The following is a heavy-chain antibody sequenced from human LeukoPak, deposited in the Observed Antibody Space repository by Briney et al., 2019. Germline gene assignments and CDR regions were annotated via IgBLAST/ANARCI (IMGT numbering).Heavy chain of an antibody. CDR1: GGSISSGSHY. V-gene: IGHV4-61*02. CDR3: ARTTEGGYTYDYFYYYYMDV. CDR2: IYTSGST. D-gene: IGHD5-18*01. J-gene: IGHJ6*03. Sequence: SETLSLTCTASGGSISSGSHYWSWIRQPAGKGLEWIGRIYTSGSTNYNPSLKSRVTISVDTSKNQFSLKLSSVTAADTAVYYCARTTEGGYTYDYFYYYYMDVWGKGTTVTISS.